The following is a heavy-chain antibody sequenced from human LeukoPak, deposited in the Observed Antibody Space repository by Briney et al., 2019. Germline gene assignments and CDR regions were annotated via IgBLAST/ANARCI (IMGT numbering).Heavy chain of an antibody. Sequence: VASVKVSCKASGYTFTSYDTNWVRQATGQGLVWMGWMNPNSGNTGYAQKFQGRVTITRNTSISTAYMELSSLRSEDTAVYYCATLTVTHDIDYWGQGTLVTVSS. CDR1: GYTFTSYD. D-gene: IGHD4-17*01. CDR3: ATLTVTHDIDY. V-gene: IGHV1-8*03. CDR2: MNPNSGNT. J-gene: IGHJ4*02.